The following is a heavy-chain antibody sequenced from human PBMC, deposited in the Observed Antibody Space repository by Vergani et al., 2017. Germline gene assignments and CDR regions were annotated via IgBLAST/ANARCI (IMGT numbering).Heavy chain of an antibody. V-gene: IGHV4-4*07. CDR1: GGSISSYY. D-gene: IGHD6-13*01. J-gene: IGHJ2*01. CDR2: IYTSGST. Sequence: QVQLQESGPGLVKPSETLSLTCTVSGGSISSYYWSWIRQPAGKGLEWIGRIYTSGSTNYNPSLKSRVTMSVDTSKNQFSLKLSSVTAADTAVYYCARGMAAAGLPYWYFDLWGRGTLVTVSS. CDR3: ARGMAAAGLPYWYFDL.